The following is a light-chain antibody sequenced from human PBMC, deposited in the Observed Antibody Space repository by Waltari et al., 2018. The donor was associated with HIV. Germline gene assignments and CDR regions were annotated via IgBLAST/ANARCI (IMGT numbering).Light chain of an antibody. J-gene: IGKJ3*01. Sequence: EIVLTQSPGTLSLSPGETVTLSCRASRSISSSYICCYQQTPGHAPRLFFDGTSSRATGIPYRFSGSGSATDFSLIISRLAHEDSAVYYCQQYGDSLTFGPGTKVDIK. V-gene: IGKV3-20*01. CDR1: RSISSSY. CDR3: QQYGDSLT. CDR2: GTS.